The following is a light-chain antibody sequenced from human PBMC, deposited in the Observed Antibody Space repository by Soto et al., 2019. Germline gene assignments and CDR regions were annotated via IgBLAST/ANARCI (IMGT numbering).Light chain of an antibody. CDR1: QSVSSTY. Sequence: EIVLTQSPVTLSLSPGERATLSYRASQSVSSTYLAWYRHKPGQAPRLLIYGAPIRAADIPDRFSGSGSGTDFTLTISGLEPEDFAVYYCHHYASSRHTFGQGTKVESK. CDR2: GAP. V-gene: IGKV3-20*01. J-gene: IGKJ2*01. CDR3: HHYASSRHT.